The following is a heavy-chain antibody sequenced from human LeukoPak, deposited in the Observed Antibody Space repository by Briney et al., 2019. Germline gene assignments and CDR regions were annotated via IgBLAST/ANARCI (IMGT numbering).Heavy chain of an antibody. J-gene: IGHJ5*02. D-gene: IGHD6-6*01. CDR3: AREYSSSSRWFDP. CDR1: GGSISSYY. CDR2: IYYSGST. Sequence: SETLSLTCTVSGGSISSYYWSWIRQPPGKGLEWIGYIYYSGSTNYNPSLKSRVTVSVDTSKNQFSLKLSSVTAADTAVYYCAREYSSSSRWFDPWGQGTLVTVSS. V-gene: IGHV4-59*01.